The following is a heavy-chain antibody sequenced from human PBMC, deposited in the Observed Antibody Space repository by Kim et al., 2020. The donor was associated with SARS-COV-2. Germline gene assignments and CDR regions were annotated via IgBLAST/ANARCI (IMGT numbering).Heavy chain of an antibody. Sequence: YNDYAVSVKSRITINPDTSKNQFSLQLNSVTPEDTAVYYCAILAAAGIDYWGQGTLVTVSS. J-gene: IGHJ4*02. D-gene: IGHD6-13*01. V-gene: IGHV6-1*01. CDR2: YN. CDR3: AILAAAGIDY.